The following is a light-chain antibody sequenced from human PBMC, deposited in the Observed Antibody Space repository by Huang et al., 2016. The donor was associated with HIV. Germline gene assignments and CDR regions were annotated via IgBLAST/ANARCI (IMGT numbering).Light chain of an antibody. CDR1: RHIYSY. CDR2: DAA. CDR3: QQYDSLPRT. V-gene: IGKV1-33*01. Sequence: DIQMTQSPSSLSASIGDRVTITCRASRHIYSYLNWYQHRPGKAPKLLIYDAANLEVGVPSRFSGSGSGRNFTLIISSLQPEDFATYYCQQYDSLPRTFGPRTKV. J-gene: IGKJ3*01.